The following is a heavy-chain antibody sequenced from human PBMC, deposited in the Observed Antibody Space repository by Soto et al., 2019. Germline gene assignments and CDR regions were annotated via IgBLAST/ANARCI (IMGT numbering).Heavy chain of an antibody. D-gene: IGHD6-19*01. CDR3: ARGASGWCELDY. Sequence: QVQLVQSGAEVKKPGASVKVSCKASGYTFTTYDINWVRQATGQGLEWMGWMNPNSGNTGYAQKFQGRVTMSRNTAISTAYMELSSLRSEDTAVYCCARGASGWCELDYWGQGILVTVSS. J-gene: IGHJ4*02. V-gene: IGHV1-8*01. CDR2: MNPNSGNT. CDR1: GYTFTTYD.